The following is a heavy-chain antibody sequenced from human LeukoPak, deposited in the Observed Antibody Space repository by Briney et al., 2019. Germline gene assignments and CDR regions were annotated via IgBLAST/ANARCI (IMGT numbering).Heavy chain of an antibody. D-gene: IGHD6-13*01. Sequence: SVKVSCKAAGGTFSSYAISLVRQAPGQGLEWMGRIIPILGIANYAQKFQGRVTITADKSTSTAYMELSSLRSEDTAVYYCARELKGVAAAFDYWGQGTLVTVSS. CDR3: ARELKGVAAAFDY. CDR1: GGTFSSYA. V-gene: IGHV1-69*04. J-gene: IGHJ4*02. CDR2: IIPILGIA.